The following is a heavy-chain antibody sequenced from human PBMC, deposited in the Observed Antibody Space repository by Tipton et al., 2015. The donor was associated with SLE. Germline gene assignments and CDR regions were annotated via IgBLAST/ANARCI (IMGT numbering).Heavy chain of an antibody. CDR3: ARGLTFDI. CDR1: GGSFSGYY. Sequence: TLSLTCAVYGGSFSGYYWSWIRQPPGKGLEWIGEINHSGSTNYNPSLKSRVTISVDTSKNQFSLKLSSVTAADTAVYYCARGLTFDIWGQGTMVTVSS. CDR2: INHSGST. V-gene: IGHV4-34*01. J-gene: IGHJ3*02.